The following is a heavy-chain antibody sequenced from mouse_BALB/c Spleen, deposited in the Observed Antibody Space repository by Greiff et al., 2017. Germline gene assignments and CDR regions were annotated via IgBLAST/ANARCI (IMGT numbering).Heavy chain of an antibody. CDR2: IDTSDSYT. V-gene: IGHV1-69*01. J-gene: IGHJ2*01. CDR3: ARWDY. CDR1: GYTFTDYW. Sequence: QVQLKQPGAELVMPGASVKMSCKASGYTFTDYWMHWVKQRPGQGLEWIGAIDTSDSYTSYNQKFKGKATLTVDESSSTAYMQLSSLTSEDSAVYYCARWDYWGQGTTLTVSS.